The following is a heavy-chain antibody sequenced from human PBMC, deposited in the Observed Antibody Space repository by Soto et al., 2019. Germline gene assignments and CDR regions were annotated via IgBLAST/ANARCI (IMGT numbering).Heavy chain of an antibody. V-gene: IGHV3-23*01. CDR1: GFTFSSYA. CDR3: AKAPRYCSGASCLDYFDY. Sequence: SGGGLVQPGGSLRLSCAASGFTFSSYAMSWVRQAPGKGLEWVSGISDSGGRTYYADSVKGRFTISRDNSKNTLDLQMNSLRAEDTAVYYCAKAPRYCSGASCLDYFDYWGQGTLVTVSS. J-gene: IGHJ4*02. CDR2: ISDSGGRT. D-gene: IGHD2-15*01.